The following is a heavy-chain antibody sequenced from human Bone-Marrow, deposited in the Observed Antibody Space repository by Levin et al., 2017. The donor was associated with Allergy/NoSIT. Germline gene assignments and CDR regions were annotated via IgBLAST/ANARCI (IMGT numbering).Heavy chain of an antibody. Sequence: ASVKVSCKTSGYTFTSYYIHWVRQAPGQGLKWMGIINPSGGNTKFAQNFRGRVTLTKDTSTSTVYMELSSLRSEDTAVYYCARGTHVRYYDRRDYWFFDPWGQGTLVSVSS. CDR2: INPSGGNT. CDR1: GYTFTSYY. V-gene: IGHV1-46*01. CDR3: ARGTHVRYYDRRDYWFFDP. J-gene: IGHJ5*02. D-gene: IGHD3-22*01.